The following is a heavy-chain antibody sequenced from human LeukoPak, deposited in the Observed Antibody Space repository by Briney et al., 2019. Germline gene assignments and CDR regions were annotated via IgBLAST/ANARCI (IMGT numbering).Heavy chain of an antibody. D-gene: IGHD1-26*01. Sequence: SETLSLTCTVSGYSISSGYYWGWIRQPPGKGLEWIGSIYHSGSTYYNPSLKSRVTISVDTSKNQFSLKLSSVTAADTAVYYCAREAPNFSGSYARDWGQGTLVTVSS. CDR2: IYHSGST. CDR3: AREAPNFSGSYARD. J-gene: IGHJ4*02. V-gene: IGHV4-38-2*02. CDR1: GYSISSGYY.